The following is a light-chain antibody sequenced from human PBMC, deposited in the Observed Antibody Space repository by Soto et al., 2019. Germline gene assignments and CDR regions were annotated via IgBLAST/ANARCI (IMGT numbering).Light chain of an antibody. CDR1: QTISTY. V-gene: IGKV1-39*01. Sequence: DIQMTQSPSSLSASVGDRVTITCRASQTISTYLNWYQQNPGKAPKLLLYAASTLQSGVPSRFSGSGSGTDFTLTISSLQPEDFATYYCQQSHGIPYPFGQGTKLEIK. J-gene: IGKJ2*01. CDR3: QQSHGIPYP. CDR2: AAS.